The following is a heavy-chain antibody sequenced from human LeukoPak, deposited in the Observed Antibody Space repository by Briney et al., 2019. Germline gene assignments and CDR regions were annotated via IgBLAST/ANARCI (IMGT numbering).Heavy chain of an antibody. Sequence: SVKVSCKASGGTFSSSAISWVRQAPGQGLEWMGGIIPIFGTANYAQKFQGRVTITTDESTSTAYMELSSLRSEDTAVYYCARDSNPNHSRGFDPWGQGTLVTVSS. D-gene: IGHD3-10*01. J-gene: IGHJ5*02. CDR1: GGTFSSSA. V-gene: IGHV1-69*05. CDR2: IIPIFGTA. CDR3: ARDSNPNHSRGFDP.